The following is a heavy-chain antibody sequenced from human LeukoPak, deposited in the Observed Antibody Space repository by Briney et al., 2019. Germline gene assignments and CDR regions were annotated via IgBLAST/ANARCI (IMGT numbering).Heavy chain of an antibody. CDR3: ARGSQSRGSSWYFDY. Sequence: PSGTLSLTCAVSGGSISSGGYSWSWIRQPPGKGLEWIGYIYHSGSSYYNPSLKSRVTISVDRSKNQFSLKLTSMTAADTAVYFCARGSQSRGSSWYFDYWGQGTLVTVSS. J-gene: IGHJ4*02. V-gene: IGHV4-30-2*01. CDR1: GGSISSGGYS. D-gene: IGHD6-13*01. CDR2: IYHSGSS.